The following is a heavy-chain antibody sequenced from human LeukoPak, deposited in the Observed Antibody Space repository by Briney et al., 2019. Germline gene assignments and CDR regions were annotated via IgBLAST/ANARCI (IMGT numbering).Heavy chain of an antibody. CDR2: INHYGST. J-gene: IGHJ6*03. CDR1: GGSITSSNYQ. Sequence: SETLSLTCTVSGGSITSSNYQWGWIRQPPGKGLEWIGEINHYGSTNYNPSLKSRITISVDTSKNQFSLKLSSVTAADTAVYYCATYSGSYMDVWGKGTTVTVSS. D-gene: IGHD1-26*01. V-gene: IGHV4-39*07. CDR3: ATYSGSYMDV.